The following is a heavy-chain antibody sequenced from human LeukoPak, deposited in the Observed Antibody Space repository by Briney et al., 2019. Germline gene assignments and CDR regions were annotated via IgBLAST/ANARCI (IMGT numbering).Heavy chain of an antibody. CDR3: ARDRGSGYYYYYGMDV. J-gene: IGHJ6*02. CDR1: GFTFSSYW. Sequence: GGSLRLSCVASGFTFSSYWMSWVRQAPGKGPEWVANIKQDGSEKYYVDSVKGRFTISRDNAKNSLYLQMNSLRAEDTAVCYCARDRGSGYYYYYGMDVWGQGTTVTVSS. V-gene: IGHV3-7*01. D-gene: IGHD2-15*01. CDR2: IKQDGSEK.